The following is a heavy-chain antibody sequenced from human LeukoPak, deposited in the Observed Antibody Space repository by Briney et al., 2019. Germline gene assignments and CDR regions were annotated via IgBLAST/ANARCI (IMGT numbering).Heavy chain of an antibody. Sequence: SVKVSCKASGGTFSSYALSWVRQAPGQGLEWMGGIIPIFGTANYAQKFQGRVTITADKSTSTAYMELSSLRSEDTAVYYCARAAPLPGSGSYFDYWGQGTLVTVSS. J-gene: IGHJ4*02. CDR2: IIPIFGTA. V-gene: IGHV1-69*06. D-gene: IGHD3-10*01. CDR1: GGTFSSYA. CDR3: ARAAPLPGSGSYFDY.